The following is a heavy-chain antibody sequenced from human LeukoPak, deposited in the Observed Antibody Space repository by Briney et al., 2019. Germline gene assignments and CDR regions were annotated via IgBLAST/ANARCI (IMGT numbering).Heavy chain of an antibody. Sequence: SETLSLTCTVSGGSISSYYWSWIRQSPGKGLEWIGYNSYSGGSNYNPFLKSRVTTSIDTSKNQFSLTLNSVTAEDTAVYYCATDGGVPAARPGAGWFDPWGQGTLVTVSS. J-gene: IGHJ5*02. CDR3: ATDGGVPAARPGAGWFDP. V-gene: IGHV4-59*01. CDR1: GGSISSYY. CDR2: NSYSGGS. D-gene: IGHD2-2*02.